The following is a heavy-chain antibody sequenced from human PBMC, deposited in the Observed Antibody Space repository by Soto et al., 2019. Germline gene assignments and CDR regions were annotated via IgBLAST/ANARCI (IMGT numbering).Heavy chain of an antibody. J-gene: IGHJ4*02. CDR2: VYYSGST. V-gene: IGHV4-39*01. CDR3: ATLRVRATAEY. D-gene: IGHD1-26*01. CDR1: GVSISSSCSY. Sequence: SETLSLTCPVSGVSISSSCSYWGWIREPPGKGREWIGSVYYSGSTHYNPCLESRATRSVDTSKNQFSGKVSPVTAADTAVYYCATLRVRATAEYLGQGTLVTVSS.